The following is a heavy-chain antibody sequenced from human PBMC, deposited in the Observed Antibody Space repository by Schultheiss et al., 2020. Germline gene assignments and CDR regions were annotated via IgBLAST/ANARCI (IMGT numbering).Heavy chain of an antibody. D-gene: IGHD2-2*01. CDR2: IYYSGST. J-gene: IGHJ6*03. CDR3: ARVRWHDVVVPAQFYMDV. CDR1: GGSISSSSYY. V-gene: IGHV4-61*05. Sequence: SETLSLTCTVSGGSISSSSYYWGWIRQHPGKGLEWIGYIYYSGSTNYNPSLKSRVTISVDRSKNQFSLKLSSVTAADTAVYYCARVRWHDVVVPAQFYMDVWGKGTTVTVSS.